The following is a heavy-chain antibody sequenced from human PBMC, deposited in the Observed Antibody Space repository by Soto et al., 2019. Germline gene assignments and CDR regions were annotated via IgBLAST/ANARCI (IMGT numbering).Heavy chain of an antibody. D-gene: IGHD4-4*01. J-gene: IGHJ4*02. V-gene: IGHV4-4*02. CDR2: IYHSGDT. CDR1: GGSISSNNW. Sequence: QVQLQESGPRLVKPSGTLPLTCTVSGGSISSNNWWTWVRQPPGKGLEWIGEIYHSGDTNYKPSLETRVSISVDKSKNQISLRLNSVTAADTAVYYCARETYSNYGGWIDFWGQGALVTVSS. CDR3: ARETYSNYGGWIDF.